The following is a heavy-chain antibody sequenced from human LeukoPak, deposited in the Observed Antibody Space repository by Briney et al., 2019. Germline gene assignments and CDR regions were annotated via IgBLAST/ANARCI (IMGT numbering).Heavy chain of an antibody. D-gene: IGHD3-3*01. CDR3: TRDANDFSPRYYFDY. V-gene: IGHV3-30*03. J-gene: IGHJ4*02. Sequence: GGSLRLSCAASGFTFSNYWMTWVRQAPGKGLEWVAIISYDGTKQFYADSVKGRFTISRDDSRNTLYLQMNSLRPEDTAVYYCTRDANDFSPRYYFDYWGQGTLVTVSS. CDR1: GFTFSNYW. CDR2: ISYDGTKQ.